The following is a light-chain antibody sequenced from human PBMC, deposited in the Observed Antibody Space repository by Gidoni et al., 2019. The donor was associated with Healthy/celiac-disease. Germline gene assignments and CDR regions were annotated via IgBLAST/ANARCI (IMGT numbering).Light chain of an antibody. CDR3: QQYNNWPPRT. CDR2: GAS. V-gene: IGKV3-15*01. CDR1: QSVSSN. Sequence: ELVMTQSPATLSVSPGERATLSCRASQSVSSNLAWYQQKPGQAPRLLIYGASTRATGIPARVSGSGSGKEFTLTISSLQSEDFAVYYCQQYNNWPPRTFGQGTKVEIK. J-gene: IGKJ1*01.